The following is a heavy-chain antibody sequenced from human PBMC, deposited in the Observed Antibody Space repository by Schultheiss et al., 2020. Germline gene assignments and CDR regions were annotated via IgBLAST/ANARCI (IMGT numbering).Heavy chain of an antibody. V-gene: IGHV3-23*01. Sequence: GGSLRLSCAASGFTFSIYAMNWVRQAPGKGLEWVSAISGSGGSTYYADSVKGRFTISRDNSKNTLYLQMNSLRAEDTAVYYCARGRGALDSWGQGTLVTVSS. CDR1: GFTFSIYA. J-gene: IGHJ4*02. CDR3: ARGRGALDS. D-gene: IGHD1-26*01. CDR2: ISGSGGST.